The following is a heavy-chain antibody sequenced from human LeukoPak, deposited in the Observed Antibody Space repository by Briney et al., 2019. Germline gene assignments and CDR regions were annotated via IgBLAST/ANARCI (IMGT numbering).Heavy chain of an antibody. J-gene: IGHJ4*02. CDR2: ISSDNTM. V-gene: IGHV3-69-1*01. CDR1: GFTFSDYT. CDR3: ARLSRLGSSGDPLDF. D-gene: IGHD3-22*01. Sequence: GGSLRLSCAASGFTFSDYTMNWVRRAPGKGLELVSYISSDNTMSYADSVKGRFTISRANAKNSLYLQMNNLRAEDTAVYYCARLSRLGSSGDPLDFWGQGTLVTVSS.